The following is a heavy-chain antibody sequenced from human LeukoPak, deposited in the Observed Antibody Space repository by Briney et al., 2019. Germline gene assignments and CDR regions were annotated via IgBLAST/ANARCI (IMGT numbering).Heavy chain of an antibody. J-gene: IGHJ5*02. V-gene: IGHV4-34*01. CDR1: GGSFSGYY. CDR3: ASQQNCSSTSYYALNWFDP. D-gene: IGHD2-2*01. CDR2: INHSGST. Sequence: SETLSLTCAVYGGSFSGYYWSWIRQPPGKGLEWIGEINHSGSTNYNPSLKSRVTISVDTSKNQFSLKLSSVTAADTAVYYCASQQNCSSTSYYALNWFDPWGQGTLVTVSS.